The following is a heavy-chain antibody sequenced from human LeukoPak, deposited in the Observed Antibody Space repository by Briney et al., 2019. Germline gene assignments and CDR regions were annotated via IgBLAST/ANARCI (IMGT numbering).Heavy chain of an antibody. J-gene: IGHJ4*02. V-gene: IGHV3-23*01. CDR2: LSGSGGGT. CDR3: AKRGVVIRVFLVGFHKEAYYFDS. D-gene: IGHD3-10*01. CDR1: GITLSNYG. Sequence: GGSLRLSCAVSGITLSNYGMSWVRQAPGKGLEWVEALSGSGGGTNYADSVQGRFTISRDNPKNTLYLQMTSLRAEDTAVYFCAKRGVVIRVFLVGFHKEAYYFDSWGQGALVTVSS.